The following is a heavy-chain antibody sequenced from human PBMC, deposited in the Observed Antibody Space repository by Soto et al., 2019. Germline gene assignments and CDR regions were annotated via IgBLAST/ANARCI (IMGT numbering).Heavy chain of an antibody. V-gene: IGHV1-2*02. CDR1: GYTFTGYY. J-gene: IGHJ4*02. D-gene: IGHD5-18*01. CDR2: INPNSGGA. CDR3: ARDRGYSYAFDS. Sequence: GDSVKVSCKASGYTFTGYYMHWVRQAPGQGLEWMGWINPNSGGANYAQKFQGRVTMTRDTSISTAYVELNRLTSDDTAVYYCARDRGYSYAFDSWGQGTLVTVSS.